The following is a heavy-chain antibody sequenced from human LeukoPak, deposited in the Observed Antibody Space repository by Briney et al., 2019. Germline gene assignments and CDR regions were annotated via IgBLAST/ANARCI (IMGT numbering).Heavy chain of an antibody. D-gene: IGHD6-19*01. Sequence: GESLEISCKGSGYTFTSQWIAWVRQMPGKGLEWMGIIYPGDPDTTYSPSFQGQVTISVDKSISTAYLRWSSLQASDTAIYCCARHGKYSSGSHYFDSWGQGTLVTVSS. CDR3: ARHGKYSSGSHYFDS. J-gene: IGHJ4*02. CDR2: IYPGDPDT. CDR1: GYTFTSQW. V-gene: IGHV5-51*01.